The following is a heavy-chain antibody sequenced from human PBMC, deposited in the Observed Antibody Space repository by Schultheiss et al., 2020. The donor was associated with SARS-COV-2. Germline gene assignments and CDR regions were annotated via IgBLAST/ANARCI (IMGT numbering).Heavy chain of an antibody. V-gene: IGHV4-59*05. D-gene: IGHD6-13*01. CDR3: ARGLGSSSWHGGFDP. J-gene: IGHJ5*02. Sequence: SETLSLTCTVSGGSISSYYWSWIRQPPGKGLEWIVSIYYSGSTYYNPSLKSRVTISVDTSKNQFSLKLSSVTAADTAVYYCARGLGSSSWHGGFDPWGQGTLVTVSS. CDR1: GGSISSYY. CDR2: IYYSGST.